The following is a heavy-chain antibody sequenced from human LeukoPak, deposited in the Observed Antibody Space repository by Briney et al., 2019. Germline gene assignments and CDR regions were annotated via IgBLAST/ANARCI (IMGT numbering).Heavy chain of an antibody. CDR2: IYHSGST. V-gene: IGHV4-38-2*01. D-gene: IGHD3-10*01. Sequence: PSETLSLTCAVSGYSISSGYYWGWIRPPPGKGLEWVGTIYHSGSTYYNPSLKSRVTISVDTSKNQFSLKLSSVTAADTAVYYCARRYYYGSGIFDYWGQGTLVTVSS. CDR1: GYSISSGYY. J-gene: IGHJ4*02. CDR3: ARRYYYGSGIFDY.